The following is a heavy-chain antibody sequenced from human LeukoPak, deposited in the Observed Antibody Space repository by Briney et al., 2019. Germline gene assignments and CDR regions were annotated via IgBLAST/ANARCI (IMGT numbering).Heavy chain of an antibody. J-gene: IGHJ4*02. CDR2: IKQDGREK. CDR3: ARDEPLQWLAPFDY. CDR1: GFTFSSYW. Sequence: GGSLRLSCAASGFTFSSYWMSWVRQAPGKGLEWVANIKQDGREKYYVDSVKGRFTISRDNAKNSLYLQMNSLRAEDTAVYYCARDEPLQWLAPFDYWGQGTLVTVSS. D-gene: IGHD6-19*01. V-gene: IGHV3-7*01.